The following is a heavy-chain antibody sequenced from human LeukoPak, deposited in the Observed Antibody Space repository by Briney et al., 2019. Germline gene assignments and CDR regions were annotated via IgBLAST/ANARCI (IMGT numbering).Heavy chain of an antibody. J-gene: IGHJ4*02. D-gene: IGHD5-18*01. V-gene: IGHV3-30*18. Sequence: GRSLRLSCAASGFTFSSYGMHWVRQAPGKGLEWVAVISYDGSDKYSADSVKGRFTISRDNSKNTLYLQMNSLRAEDTAVYYCAKNAHYQGYSYGGIDYWGQGTLVTVSS. CDR1: GFTFSSYG. CDR2: ISYDGSDK. CDR3: AKNAHYQGYSYGGIDY.